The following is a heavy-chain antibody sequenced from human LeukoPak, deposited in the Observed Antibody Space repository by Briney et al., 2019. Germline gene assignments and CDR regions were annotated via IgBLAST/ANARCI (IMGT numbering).Heavy chain of an antibody. D-gene: IGHD4-17*01. J-gene: IGHJ3*02. Sequence: APVKVSCKASGYIFTSYGISWVRQAPGQGLEWMGWINTNTGNPTYAQGFTGRFVFSLDTSVSTAYLQISSLKTEDTAVYYCARVNGDYHGGHDAFDIWGQGTMVTVSS. CDR3: ARVNGDYHGGHDAFDI. V-gene: IGHV7-4-1*02. CDR2: INTNTGNP. CDR1: GYIFTSYG.